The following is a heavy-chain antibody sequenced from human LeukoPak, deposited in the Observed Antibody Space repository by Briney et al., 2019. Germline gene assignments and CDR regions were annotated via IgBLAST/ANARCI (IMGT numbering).Heavy chain of an antibody. V-gene: IGHV5-51*01. D-gene: IGHD1-14*01. CDR2: IYPGDSDT. CDR3: ARVSDHYFDY. J-gene: IGHJ4*02. Sequence: GESLKISCKASGYSFTSYWIGWGRQMPGKGLEWMGIIYPGDSDTRYSPSFQGQVTISVDKSISTAYLRWSSLKASDIAMYYCARVSDHYFDYWGQGTLATVSS. CDR1: GYSFTSYW.